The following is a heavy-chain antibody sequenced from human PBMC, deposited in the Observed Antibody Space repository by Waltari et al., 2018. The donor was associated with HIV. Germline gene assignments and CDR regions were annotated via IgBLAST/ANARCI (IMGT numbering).Heavy chain of an antibody. CDR2: FTSRDDST. J-gene: IGHJ6*02. CDR3: GWVPAATHGMDV. Sequence: EVHLVESGGGLVKPGESLRLSCEASKFAFSIYTVNWVRQTPGKGLEWVSSFTSRDDSTHYVESGKGRFSVSRDNAKNTLFLQMNSLRGEDTAVYYCGWVPAATHGMDVWGRGTTVIVSS. V-gene: IGHV3-21*01. D-gene: IGHD6-13*01. CDR1: KFAFSIYT.